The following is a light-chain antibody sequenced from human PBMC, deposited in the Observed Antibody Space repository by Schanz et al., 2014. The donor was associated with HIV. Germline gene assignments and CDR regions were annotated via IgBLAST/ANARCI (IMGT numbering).Light chain of an antibody. CDR1: YSNIGAGYD. CDR2: AKN. J-gene: IGLJ3*02. Sequence: QSVLTQPPSVSGAPGQRVTISCSGSYSNIGAGYDVHWYQQLPGTAPKLLIDAKNNRPSGVPDRFSGSKSGTSASLAITGLQAEDEADYYCQSFDSSLSGSVFGGGTKLTVL. V-gene: IGLV1-40*01. CDR3: QSFDSSLSGSV.